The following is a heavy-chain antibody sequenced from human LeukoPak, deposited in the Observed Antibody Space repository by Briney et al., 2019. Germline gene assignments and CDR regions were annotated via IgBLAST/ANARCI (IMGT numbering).Heavy chain of an antibody. CDR3: ARGLSDYYDSSGYRGVLDY. D-gene: IGHD3-22*01. V-gene: IGHV4-34*01. CDR2: INHSGST. J-gene: IGHJ4*02. CDR1: GGSFSGYY. Sequence: SSETLSLTCAVDGGSFSGYYWSWIRQAPGKGREWIGEINHSGSTNYNPSLKSRVTVLVDRSKNQFSLKLSSVTAADTAVYYCARGLSDYYDSSGYRGVLDYWGQGILVTVSS.